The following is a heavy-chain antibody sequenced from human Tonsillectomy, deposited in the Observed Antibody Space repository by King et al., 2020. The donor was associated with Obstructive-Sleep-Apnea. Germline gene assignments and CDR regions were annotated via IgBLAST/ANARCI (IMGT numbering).Heavy chain of an antibody. V-gene: IGHV3-66*01. CDR1: GFTFSSNY. Sequence: QLVQSGGGLVQPGGSLRLSCAASGFTFSSNYMSWVRQAPGKGLEWVSVIYSGGSTYYADSVTGRFTISRDNSKNTWYLQMNSLRAEDTAVYYCARDRYYYGSGSYYNGYYYGMDVWGQGTTVTVSS. CDR2: IYSGGST. D-gene: IGHD3-10*01. CDR3: ARDRYYYGSGSYYNGYYYGMDV. J-gene: IGHJ6*02.